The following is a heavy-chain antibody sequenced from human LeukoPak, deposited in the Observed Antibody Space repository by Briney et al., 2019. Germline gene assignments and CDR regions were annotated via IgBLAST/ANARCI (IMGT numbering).Heavy chain of an antibody. Sequence: ASEKLSCTASGYSGSSYGISCLRHAPGQPPGWRGGISAYNGNTYYAQKLQGRVTMTTDPSTSTAYMELRSLRSDDTAVYYCARDPQVYGDCVNWFDPWGQGTLVTVSS. D-gene: IGHD4-17*01. V-gene: IGHV1-18*01. CDR1: GYSGSSYG. J-gene: IGHJ5*02. CDR3: ARDPQVYGDCVNWFDP. CDR2: ISAYNGNT.